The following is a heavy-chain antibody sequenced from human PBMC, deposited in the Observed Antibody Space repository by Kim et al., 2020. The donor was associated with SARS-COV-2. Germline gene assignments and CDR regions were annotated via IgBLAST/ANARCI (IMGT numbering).Heavy chain of an antibody. CDR3: ARDGSPVGFDP. CDR2: T. J-gene: IGHJ5*02. V-gene: IGHV1-46*01. Sequence: TSYARRFRGRVTMTRDTSTSTGYMELSSLRSEDTAVYYCARDGSPVGFDPWGQGTLVTVCS.